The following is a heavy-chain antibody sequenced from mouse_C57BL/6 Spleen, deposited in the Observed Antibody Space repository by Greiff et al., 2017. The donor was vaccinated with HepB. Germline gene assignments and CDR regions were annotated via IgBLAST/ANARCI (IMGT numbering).Heavy chain of an antibody. Sequence: EVQLQQSGAELVRPGASVKLSCTASGFNIKDDYMHWVKQRPEQGLEWIGWIDPENGDTEYASKFQGKATITADTSSNTAYLQLSSLTSEDTAVYYCTKYGSSYPFDYWGQGTTLTVSS. V-gene: IGHV14-4*01. J-gene: IGHJ2*01. D-gene: IGHD1-1*01. CDR2: IDPENGDT. CDR1: GFNIKDDY. CDR3: TKYGSSYPFDY.